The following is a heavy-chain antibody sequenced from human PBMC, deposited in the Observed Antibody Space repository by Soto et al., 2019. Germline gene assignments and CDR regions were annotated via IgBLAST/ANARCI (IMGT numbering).Heavy chain of an antibody. CDR2: IDRRIYNYAT. J-gene: IGHJ5*02. CDR3: VKYSGRSSIPAA. CDR1: GYSFRDVA. Sequence: EVLLVEAGGGLVQPGGSLKLSCAASGYSFRDVAIHWVRQASGKGLEWVGRIDRRIYNYATTYGASVKGRFIISRDDSKNMVYLQMNSLKTEDTAVYYCVKYSGRSSIPAALGQGTLVTVSS. D-gene: IGHD1-26*01. V-gene: IGHV3-73*02.